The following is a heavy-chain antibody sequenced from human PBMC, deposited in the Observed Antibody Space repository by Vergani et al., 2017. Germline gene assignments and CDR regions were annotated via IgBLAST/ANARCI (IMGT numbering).Heavy chain of an antibody. Sequence: QLQLQESGPGLVKPSETLSLTCTVSGGSIRDYYWTWIRQPPGKGLEWIGYIYYSGSTNYNPSLKSRVSISADTSKNQFSLKLNSVTAADTAVYYCARLTGSYLYYFDYWGQGTLVTVSS. CDR2: IYYSGST. J-gene: IGHJ4*02. CDR1: GGSIRDYY. CDR3: ARLTGSYLYYFDY. V-gene: IGHV4-59*01. D-gene: IGHD1-26*01.